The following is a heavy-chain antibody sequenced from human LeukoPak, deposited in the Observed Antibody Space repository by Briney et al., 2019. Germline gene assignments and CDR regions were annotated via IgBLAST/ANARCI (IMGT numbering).Heavy chain of an antibody. J-gene: IGHJ2*01. D-gene: IGHD1-26*01. CDR1: GFAFSSYA. V-gene: IGHV3-23*01. CDR2: ISGSGTST. CDR3: AKGDVVAATSSFFDL. Sequence: GGSLRLSCAASGFAFSSYAMSWVRQAPGTGPEWVSSISGSGTSTYYADSVKGRFTISRDNSKNTLYLQMNSLRAEDTAVYYCAKGDVVAATSSFFDLWGRGTLVTVSS.